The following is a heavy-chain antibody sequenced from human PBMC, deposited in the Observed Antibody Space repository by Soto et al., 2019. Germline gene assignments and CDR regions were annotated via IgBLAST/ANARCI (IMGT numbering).Heavy chain of an antibody. V-gene: IGHV1-2*04. CDR2: INPNSGGT. CDR1: GYTFTSYY. J-gene: IGHJ5*02. Sequence: ASVKVSCKASGYTFTSYYMHWVRQAPGQGLEWMGWINPNSGGTNYAQKFQGWVTMTRDTSISTAYMELSRLRSDDTAVYYCARSRVYGSGVNWFDPWGQGTLVTVSS. D-gene: IGHD3-10*01. CDR3: ARSRVYGSGVNWFDP.